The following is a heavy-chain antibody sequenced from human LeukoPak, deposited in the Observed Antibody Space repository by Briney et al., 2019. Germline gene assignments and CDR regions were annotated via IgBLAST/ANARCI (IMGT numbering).Heavy chain of an antibody. J-gene: IGHJ4*02. V-gene: IGHV4-4*07. CDR1: GYSISTSYY. D-gene: IGHD3-22*01. CDR2: IYSSGST. Sequence: SETLSLTCTVSGYSISTSYYWSWIRQPAGKGLEWIGLIYSSGSTSYNPSLKSRVTMSVDTSKKQFSLRLSSVTAADTAVYYCARTPIYYFDNSGYYNWGQGTLVTVSS. CDR3: ARTPIYYFDNSGYYN.